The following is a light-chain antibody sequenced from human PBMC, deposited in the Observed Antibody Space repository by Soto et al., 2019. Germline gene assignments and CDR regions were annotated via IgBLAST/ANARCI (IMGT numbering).Light chain of an antibody. CDR2: DVS. Sequence: DIQMTQSPSTVSAYVGDSVTITCRASQSITTWLAWYQQRPGKAPKLLIYDVSSLQSGVPSRFSGSGSGTDFTLTITYLQPEDFATYYCQQANSFPWTFGQGTKVDI. J-gene: IGKJ1*01. V-gene: IGKV1D-12*01. CDR1: QSITTW. CDR3: QQANSFPWT.